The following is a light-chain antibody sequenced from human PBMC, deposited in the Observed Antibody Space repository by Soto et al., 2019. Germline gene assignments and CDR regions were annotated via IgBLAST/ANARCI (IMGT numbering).Light chain of an antibody. CDR1: NIGSKS. CDR3: QVWDSREV. V-gene: IGLV3-21*04. Sequence: SYELTQPPSVSVAPGETARIPCGANNIGSKSVHWYQQKPGQAPVLVIYFDSDRPSGIHERFSGSNSGNTATLTISRVEAGDEADYFCQVWDSREVFGGGTKLTVL. J-gene: IGLJ2*01. CDR2: FDS.